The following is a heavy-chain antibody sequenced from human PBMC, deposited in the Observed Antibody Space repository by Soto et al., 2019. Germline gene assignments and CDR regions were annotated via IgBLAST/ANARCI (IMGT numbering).Heavy chain of an antibody. CDR2: INPNSGGT. CDR1: GYTFSGYY. J-gene: IGHJ4*02. D-gene: IGHD6-13*01. CDR3: ARALFGYSSSWEY. Sequence: QVRLVQSGAEVKKPGASVKVSCKASGYTFSGYYIHWVRQAPGQGLEWMGWINPNSGGTNSAQKFEGRVTMTRVTSISSAYMELSRLTSDDTAVYYCARALFGYSSSWEYWGQGTLVTVSS. V-gene: IGHV1-2*02.